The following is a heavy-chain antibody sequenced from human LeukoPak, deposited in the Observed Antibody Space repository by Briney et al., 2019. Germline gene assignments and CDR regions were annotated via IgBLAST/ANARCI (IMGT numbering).Heavy chain of an antibody. V-gene: IGHV1-8*01. CDR3: ARGLRDYYYDSSGYVGWFDP. CDR1: GYTFTSYD. Sequence: GASVKVSCKASGYTFTSYDINWVRRATGQGLEWMGWMNPNSGNTGYAQKFQGRVTMTRNTSISTAYMELSSLRSEDTAVYYCARGLRDYYYDSSGYVGWFDPWGQGTLVTVSS. J-gene: IGHJ5*02. D-gene: IGHD3-22*01. CDR2: MNPNSGNT.